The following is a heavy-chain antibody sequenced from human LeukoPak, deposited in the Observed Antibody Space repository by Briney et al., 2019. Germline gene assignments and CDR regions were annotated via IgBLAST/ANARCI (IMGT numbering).Heavy chain of an antibody. CDR2: INHSGSA. D-gene: IGHD3-3*01. V-gene: IGHV4-34*01. Sequence: SETLSLTCAVYGGSFSGYYWSWIRQPPGKGLEWIGEINHSGSANYNPSLKSRVTISVDTSKNQFSLKLSSVTAADAAVYYCARGRGKLWYYDFWSGSAQFDYWGQGTLVTVSS. CDR1: GGSFSGYY. CDR3: ARGRGKLWYYDFWSGSAQFDY. J-gene: IGHJ4*02.